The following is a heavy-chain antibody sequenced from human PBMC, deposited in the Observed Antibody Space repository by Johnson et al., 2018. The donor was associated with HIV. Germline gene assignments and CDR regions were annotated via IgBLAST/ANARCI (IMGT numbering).Heavy chain of an antibody. V-gene: IGHV3-30*04. CDR1: GFTFSSYA. CDR2: ISYDGSNK. CDR3: ARELTSGLDYDAVDI. D-gene: IGHD1-14*01. Sequence: QVQLVESGGGVVQPGRSLRLSCAASGFTFSSYAMHWVRQAPGKGLEWVAVISYDGSNKYYADSVKGRFTISRDNSKNTLYLQMNSLRAEDTAVYYCARELTSGLDYDAVDIWGQGTMVTVSS. J-gene: IGHJ3*02.